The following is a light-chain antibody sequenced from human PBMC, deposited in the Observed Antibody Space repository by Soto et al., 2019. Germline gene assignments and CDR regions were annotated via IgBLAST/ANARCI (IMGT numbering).Light chain of an antibody. CDR2: KAS. CDR3: HQYNSDLNT. Sequence: DIQMTQSPSTLSASVGARVTITCRASQSISYWLAWYQQKPGKAPKLIVYKASTLESGVPSRFSGSGSRTEFTLTISSLQPDDFATYYCHQYNSDLNTFGQGTKLEIK. CDR1: QSISYW. J-gene: IGKJ2*01. V-gene: IGKV1-5*03.